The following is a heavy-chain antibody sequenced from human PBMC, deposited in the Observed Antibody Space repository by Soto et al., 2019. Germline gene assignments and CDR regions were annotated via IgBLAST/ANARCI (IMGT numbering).Heavy chain of an antibody. Sequence: SGPTLVNPTQTLTLTSTLSGFSLRTTGVGVGCIRQPPGKALEWLALIYWDDAKRYSPSLQSRLSINKDASKNQVVLTMTNMDPVDSATYYCLRRQGRSKMTEQVYWLDPLGPGILVTVSS. CDR3: LRRQGRSKMTEQVYWLDP. J-gene: IGHJ5*02. V-gene: IGHV2-5*02. CDR2: IYWDDAK. CDR1: GFSLRTTGVG. D-gene: IGHD2-8*01.